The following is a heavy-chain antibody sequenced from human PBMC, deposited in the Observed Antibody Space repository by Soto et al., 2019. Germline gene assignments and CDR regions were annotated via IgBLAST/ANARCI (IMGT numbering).Heavy chain of an antibody. V-gene: IGHV3-30*04. Sequence: PGESLRLSCEGSGFTFNRYAMHWVRQNPGKGLEWAAVISDDGSQKYYVDSVKGRFTVSRDNSNNTLYLRIDSLRPEDTGVYYCERARYTSSWYTWFHPWGQGILVTVSS. CDR2: ISDDGSQK. CDR1: GFTFNRYA. D-gene: IGHD6-13*01. J-gene: IGHJ5*02. CDR3: ERARYTSSWYTWFHP.